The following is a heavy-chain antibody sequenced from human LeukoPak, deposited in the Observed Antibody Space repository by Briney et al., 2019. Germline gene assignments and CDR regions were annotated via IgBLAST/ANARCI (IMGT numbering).Heavy chain of an antibody. CDR2: IKQDGSEK. Sequence: GGPLRLSCAASGFTFSSYWMSGVRQAPGKGLEWVANIKQDGSEKYYVDSVKGRFTISRDNAKNSLYLQMNSLRAEDTAVYYCARDSTLDAFDIWGQGTMVTVSS. CDR1: GFTFSSYW. D-gene: IGHD3-3*02. V-gene: IGHV3-7*01. CDR3: ARDSTLDAFDI. J-gene: IGHJ3*02.